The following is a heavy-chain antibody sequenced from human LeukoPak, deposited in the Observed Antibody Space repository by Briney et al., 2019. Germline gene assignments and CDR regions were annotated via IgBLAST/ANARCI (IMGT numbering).Heavy chain of an antibody. V-gene: IGHV3-21*01. D-gene: IGHD3-22*01. J-gene: IGHJ4*02. CDR1: GFTFSSYS. CDR3: ARDRYYYDSSSHDY. CDR2: ISSSSSYI. Sequence: GGSLRLSCAASGFTFSSYSMNWVRQAPGKGLEWVSSISSSSSYIYYADSVKGRFTISRDNAKNSLYLQMNGLRAEDTAAYYCARDRYYYDSSSHDYWGQGTLVTVSS.